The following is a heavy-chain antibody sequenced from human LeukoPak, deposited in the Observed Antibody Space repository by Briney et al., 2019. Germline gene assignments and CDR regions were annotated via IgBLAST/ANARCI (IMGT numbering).Heavy chain of an antibody. V-gene: IGHV3-7*01. D-gene: IGHD2/OR15-2a*01. CDR1: GFTFSNPW. CDR3: ARDRAYSTYDY. CDR2: IKEDGSVK. Sequence: GGSLRLSCTASGFTFSNPWMTWVRQAPGKGLEWVADIKEDGSVKNYVEYVKGRFTISRDNAKNSLHLQMSSLRVEDTAVYYCARDRAYSTYDYWGQGTLVRVSS. J-gene: IGHJ4*02.